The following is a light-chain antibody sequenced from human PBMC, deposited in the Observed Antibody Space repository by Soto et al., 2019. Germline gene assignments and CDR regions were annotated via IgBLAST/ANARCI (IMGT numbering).Light chain of an antibody. V-gene: IGKV3-11*01. Sequence: EIVLTQSPATRSLSPGERATLSCRASQSVSNYLAWYQQKPGQAPRLLIYDASNRATGIPARFSGSGSGTDFTLTISSLEPEDFAVYYCQQRSNWQGFTFGPGTKVDIK. CDR3: QQRSNWQGFT. J-gene: IGKJ3*01. CDR1: QSVSNY. CDR2: DAS.